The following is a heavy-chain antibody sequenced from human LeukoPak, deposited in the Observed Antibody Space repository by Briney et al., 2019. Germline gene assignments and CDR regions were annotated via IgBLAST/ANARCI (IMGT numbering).Heavy chain of an antibody. Sequence: PGESLKISCKGSGYSFTTYWIAWVRQMPGKGLEWMGVIYPGDSDTRYSPSFQGQVTISADKSISTAYLQWSSLKASDTATYYCARRGIVGAFDAFDIWGQGTMVTVSS. CDR2: IYPGDSDT. V-gene: IGHV5-51*01. J-gene: IGHJ3*02. D-gene: IGHD1-26*01. CDR1: GYSFTTYW. CDR3: ARRGIVGAFDAFDI.